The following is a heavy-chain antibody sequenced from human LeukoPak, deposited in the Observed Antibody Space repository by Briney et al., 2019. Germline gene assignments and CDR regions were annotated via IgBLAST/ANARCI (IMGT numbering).Heavy chain of an antibody. CDR3: ARGSMVRGVIQYNWFDP. CDR2: INHSGST. J-gene: IGHJ5*02. CDR1: GGSFSGYY. Sequence: PSETLSLTCAVYGGSFSGYYWSWIRQPPGKGLEWIGEINHSGSTNYNPSLKSRVTISVDTSKNKFSLKLSSVTAADTAVYYCARGSMVRGVIQYNWFDPWGQGTLVTVSS. D-gene: IGHD3-10*01. V-gene: IGHV4-34*01.